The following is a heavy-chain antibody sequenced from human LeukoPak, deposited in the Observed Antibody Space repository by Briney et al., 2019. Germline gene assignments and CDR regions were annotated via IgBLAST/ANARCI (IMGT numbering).Heavy chain of an antibody. V-gene: IGHV4-39*07. CDR2: IYYTGCT. Sequence: PSETLSLTCTVSGGSFISSSYYWGWIRQPPGKGLEWIGSIYYTGCTYYNPSLRSRVTMSVDTSRNQFSLKLSSVTAADTAVYYCARGRGKASSTWYVGFDYWGQGILVTVSS. CDR1: GGSFISSSYY. J-gene: IGHJ4*02. CDR3: ARGRGKASSTWYVGFDY. D-gene: IGHD6-13*01.